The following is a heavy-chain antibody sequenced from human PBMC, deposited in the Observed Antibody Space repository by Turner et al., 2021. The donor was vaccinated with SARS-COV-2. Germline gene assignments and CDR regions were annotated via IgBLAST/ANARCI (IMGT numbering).Heavy chain of an antibody. Sequence: QLQLQESGPGLVKPSETLSLTCTVSGGSISSVSYYWGWIRQPPGKGLEWIGNVYYSGTTYDNPSLKSRVTISVDTSKNQFSLKLTSVTAADTAVYYCARRLLSPLGGMDVWGQGTTVTVSS. CDR2: VYYSGTT. V-gene: IGHV4-39*01. J-gene: IGHJ6*02. CDR1: GGSISSVSYY. D-gene: IGHD3-10*01. CDR3: ARRLLSPLGGMDV.